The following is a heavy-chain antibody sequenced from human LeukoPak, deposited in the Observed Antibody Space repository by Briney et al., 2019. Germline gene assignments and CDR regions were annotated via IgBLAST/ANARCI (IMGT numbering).Heavy chain of an antibody. CDR1: GFTFDDYA. V-gene: IGHV3-9*01. J-gene: IGHJ6*02. Sequence: GRSLRLSCAASGFTFDDYAMHWVRQTPGKSLEWVSGITWNSASIGYADSVKGRFTISRDNAKNSLYLQMNSLRAEDTAVYYCARDLYYDILTGPGVGAYGMDVWGQGTTVTVSS. D-gene: IGHD3-9*01. CDR2: ITWNSASI. CDR3: ARDLYYDILTGPGVGAYGMDV.